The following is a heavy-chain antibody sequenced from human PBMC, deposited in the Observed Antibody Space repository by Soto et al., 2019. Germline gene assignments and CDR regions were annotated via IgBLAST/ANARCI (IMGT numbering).Heavy chain of an antibody. CDR2: IDPSDSYT. Sequence: ESLKISCNGSGYSFTRYWISWVRQLPGKGLEWMGRIDPSDSYTNYSPSFQGHVTISADKSISTAYLQWSSLKASDTAMYYCARTSMQSRGYSYGHGGMDVWGQGTTVTVSS. J-gene: IGHJ6*02. D-gene: IGHD5-18*01. CDR3: ARTSMQSRGYSYGHGGMDV. CDR1: GYSFTRYW. V-gene: IGHV5-10-1*01.